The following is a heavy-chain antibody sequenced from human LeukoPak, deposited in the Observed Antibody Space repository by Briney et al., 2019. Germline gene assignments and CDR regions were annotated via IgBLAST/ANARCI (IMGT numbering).Heavy chain of an antibody. CDR3: ARSRRPSARGSCYSFDY. CDR1: GGSISSYY. V-gene: IGHV4-59*01. CDR2: IYYSGST. D-gene: IGHD2-15*01. Sequence: SETLSLTCTVSGGSISSYYWSWIRQPPGKGLEWTGYIYYSGSTNYNPSLKSRVTISVDTSKNQFSLKLSSVTAADTAVYYCARSRRPSARGSCYSFDYWGQGTLVTVSS. J-gene: IGHJ4*02.